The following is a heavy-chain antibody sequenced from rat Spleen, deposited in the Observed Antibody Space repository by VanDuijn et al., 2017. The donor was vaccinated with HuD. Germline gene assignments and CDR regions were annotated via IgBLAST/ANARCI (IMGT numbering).Heavy chain of an antibody. J-gene: IGHJ3*01. Sequence: EVQLQESGPGLVKPSQSLSLTCSVTGHSISSGYRWNWNRKFPGNKLEWMGYINSACTTNYKPSLKSRISITRDTSKIQFFLQVNSVSSEDTATYYCARSDGVHYYLPFADWGQGTLVTASS. CDR3: ARSDGVHYYLPFAD. CDR2: INSACTT. CDR1: GHSISSGYR. V-gene: IGHV3-3*01. D-gene: IGHD1-1*01.